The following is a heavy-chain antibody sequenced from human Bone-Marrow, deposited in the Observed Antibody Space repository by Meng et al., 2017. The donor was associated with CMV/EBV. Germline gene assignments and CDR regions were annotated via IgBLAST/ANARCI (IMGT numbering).Heavy chain of an antibody. V-gene: IGHV1-46*01. J-gene: IGHJ6*02. Sequence: ASVKVSCKASGYTFTNYYIHWVRQAPGQGLEWMGLINPRGGSTTYAQSFQGRVTMTRDTSTSTVYMELSSLRSEDTAVYYCARELDTTGAVSPLNVWGQGTTVTVSS. CDR3: ARELDTTGAVSPLNV. CDR1: GYTFTNYY. D-gene: IGHD1-1*01. CDR2: INPRGGST.